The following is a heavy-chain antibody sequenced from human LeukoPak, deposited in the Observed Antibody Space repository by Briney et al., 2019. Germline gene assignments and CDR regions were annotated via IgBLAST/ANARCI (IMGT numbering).Heavy chain of an antibody. V-gene: IGHV1-46*01. D-gene: IGHD3-10*01. CDR2: INPSGGST. CDR1: GYTFTSYY. Sequence: GASVKVSCKASGYTFTSYYMHWVRLAPGQGLEWVGIINPSGGSTSYAQKFQGRVTMTRDTSTSTVYMELSSLRSEDTAVYYCARDLGPGDYGSGSYIFGVLDYWGQGTLVTVSS. J-gene: IGHJ4*02. CDR3: ARDLGPGDYGSGSYIFGVLDY.